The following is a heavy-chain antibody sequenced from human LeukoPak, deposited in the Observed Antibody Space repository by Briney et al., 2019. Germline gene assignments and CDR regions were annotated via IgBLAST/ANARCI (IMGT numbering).Heavy chain of an antibody. CDR1: GYTFSSYG. D-gene: IGHD1-14*01. V-gene: IGHV1-18*01. J-gene: IGHJ4*02. Sequence: ASVKVSCRASGYTFSSYGISWVRQAPGQGLEWMGWISAYNGNTNYAQKLQGRVTMTTDTSTSTAYMELRSLRSDDTAVYYCARRNFETGEIDYWGQGTLVTVSS. CDR2: ISAYNGNT. CDR3: ARRNFETGEIDY.